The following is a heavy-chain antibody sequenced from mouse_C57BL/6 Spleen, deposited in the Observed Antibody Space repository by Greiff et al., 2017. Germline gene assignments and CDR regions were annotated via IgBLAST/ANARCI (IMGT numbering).Heavy chain of an antibody. Sequence: QVQLQQSGAELVKPGASVKLSCKASGYTFTEYTIHWVKQRSGQGLEWIGWFYPGSGSIKYNEKFKDKATLTADKSSSTVYMELSSLTSEDSAVYFCARHGDYYGSSLYYAMDYWGQGTSVTVSS. D-gene: IGHD1-1*01. V-gene: IGHV1-62-2*01. CDR2: FYPGSGSI. CDR1: GYTFTEYT. J-gene: IGHJ4*01. CDR3: ARHGDYYGSSLYYAMDY.